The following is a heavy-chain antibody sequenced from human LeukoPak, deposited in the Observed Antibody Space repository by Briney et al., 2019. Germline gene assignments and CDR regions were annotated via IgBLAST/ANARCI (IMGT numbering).Heavy chain of an antibody. CDR1: RFIFSDYP. Sequence: PGGSLRLSCAASRFIFSDYPMSWVRQAPGKGLEWVSAISDSGDGTYYADSVKGRFTISRDNSKNTLFLQMNSLRAEDTAVYYCAKESRSARVTVAFDYWGQGTLVTVSS. CDR3: AKESRSARVTVAFDY. V-gene: IGHV3-23*01. CDR2: ISDSGDGT. D-gene: IGHD4-23*01. J-gene: IGHJ4*02.